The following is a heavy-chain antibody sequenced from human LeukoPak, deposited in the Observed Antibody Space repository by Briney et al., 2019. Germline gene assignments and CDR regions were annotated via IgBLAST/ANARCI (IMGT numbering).Heavy chain of an antibody. CDR1: GGSISSSSYS. CDR3: ARGHCSGGSCYVALNWFDP. CDR2: VYYSGST. Sequence: SETLSLTCTVSGGSISSSSYSWGWIRQPPGKGLEWIGSVYYSGSTYYNPSLKSRVTISVDTSKNQFSLKLSSVTAADTAVYYCARGHCSGGSCYVALNWFDPWGQGTLVTVSS. V-gene: IGHV4-39*07. J-gene: IGHJ5*02. D-gene: IGHD2-15*01.